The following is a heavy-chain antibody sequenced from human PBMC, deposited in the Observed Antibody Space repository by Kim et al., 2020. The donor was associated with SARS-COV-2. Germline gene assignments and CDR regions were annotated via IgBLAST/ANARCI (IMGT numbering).Heavy chain of an antibody. J-gene: IGHJ6*02. Sequence: ASVKVSCKASGYTFTSYGISWVRQAPGQGLEWMGWISAYNGNTNYAQKLQGRVTMTTDTSTSTAYMELRSLRSDDTAVYYCARDQLTIFGVVIPYYYGMDVWGQGTTVTVSS. CDR1: GYTFTSYG. CDR3: ARDQLTIFGVVIPYYYGMDV. CDR2: ISAYNGNT. D-gene: IGHD3-3*01. V-gene: IGHV1-18*04.